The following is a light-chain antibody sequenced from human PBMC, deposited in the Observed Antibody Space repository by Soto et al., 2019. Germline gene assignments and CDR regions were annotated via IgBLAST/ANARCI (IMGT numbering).Light chain of an antibody. J-gene: IGKJ4*01. Sequence: DIVMTQSPDSLAVSLGERATINCKSSQSVLYSSNNKNYLAWYQQKPGQPPKLLIYWASTRESGVTDRFSGSGSGPDFNLTISSLQAEDVAFYYCQQYYSTPLTFGGGTKVEIK. CDR2: WAS. CDR1: QSVLYSSNNKNY. V-gene: IGKV4-1*01. CDR3: QQYYSTPLT.